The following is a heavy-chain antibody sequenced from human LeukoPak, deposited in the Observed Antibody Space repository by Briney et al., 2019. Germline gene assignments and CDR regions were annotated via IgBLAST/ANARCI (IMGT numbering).Heavy chain of an antibody. CDR3: ASRPGVSAGPLDY. CDR1: GYTFTDYY. V-gene: IGHV1-2*02. CDR2: INSNNGGT. D-gene: IGHD6-13*01. Sequence: ASVKVSCKASGYTFTDYYMDWVRQAPGQGLEWMGWINSNNGGTNYAQKFQGRVTMTRDTSISTAYMEVSRLTSDDTAVYHCASRPGVSAGPLDYWGQGTLVTVSS. J-gene: IGHJ4*02.